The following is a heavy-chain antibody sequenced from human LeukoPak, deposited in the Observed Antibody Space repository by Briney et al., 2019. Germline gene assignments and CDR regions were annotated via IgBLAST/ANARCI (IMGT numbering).Heavy chain of an antibody. CDR3: ARDPYGSGTYYSDY. D-gene: IGHD3-10*01. V-gene: IGHV3-30-3*01. CDR2: ISRDGTDK. Sequence: GGSLRLSCAASGFTISSHAMHWVRQAPGKGLDWMAVISRDGTDKYYADSVKGRFIISRDNSQNTLYLQMNSLRGDDTAVYYCARDPYGSGTYYSDYWGQGTLVTVSS. CDR1: GFTISSHA. J-gene: IGHJ4*02.